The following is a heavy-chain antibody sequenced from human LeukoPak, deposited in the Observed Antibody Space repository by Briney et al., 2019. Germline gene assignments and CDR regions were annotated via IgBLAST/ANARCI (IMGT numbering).Heavy chain of an antibody. V-gene: IGHV3-30*18. CDR2: ISYDGSNK. D-gene: IGHD6-19*01. CDR1: GFTFSSYG. CDR3: AKDPGIAVAGTYFDY. Sequence: PGGSLRLSCAASGFTFSSYGMHWVRQAPGKGLEWVAVISYDGSNKYYADSVKGRFTISRDNSKNTLYLQMNSLRAEDTAVYYCAKDPGIAVAGTYFDYGGQGTLVTVSS. J-gene: IGHJ4*02.